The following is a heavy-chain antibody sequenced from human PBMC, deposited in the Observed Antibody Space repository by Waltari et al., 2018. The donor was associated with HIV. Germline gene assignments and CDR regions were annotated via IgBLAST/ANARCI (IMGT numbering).Heavy chain of an antibody. J-gene: IGHJ6*02. CDR2: ITSVGSST. D-gene: IGHD3-10*01. CDR3: ASDLRYYRSGGYSYYGLDV. CDR1: GLTFSRYW. V-gene: IGHV3-74*01. Sequence: EVQLVESGGGLVQPGGSLRLSCAASGLTFSRYWQNWVCQAPVKGRVWVSRITSVGSSTRSADSVKGRRIISRDNAKNTLYLQRNSLRAEDTAVYYCASDLRYYRSGGYSYYGLDVWGQGTTVTVSS.